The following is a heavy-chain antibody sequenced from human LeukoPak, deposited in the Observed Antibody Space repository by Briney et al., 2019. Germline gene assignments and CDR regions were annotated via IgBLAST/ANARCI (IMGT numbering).Heavy chain of an antibody. CDR2: IYYSGST. Sequence: SETLPLTCAVYGGSFSGYYSSWVSQPPGEGLEWIGSIYYSGSTYYNPSLKSRVTISVDTSKNQFSLKLSSVTAADTAVYYCARRQSGWSYWYFDLWGRGTLVTVSS. CDR3: ARRQSGWSYWYFDL. D-gene: IGHD6-19*01. CDR1: GGSFSGYY. V-gene: IGHV4-34*01. J-gene: IGHJ2*01.